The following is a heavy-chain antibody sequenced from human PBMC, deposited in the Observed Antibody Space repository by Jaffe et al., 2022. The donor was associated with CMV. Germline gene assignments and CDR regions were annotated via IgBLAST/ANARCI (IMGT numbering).Heavy chain of an antibody. J-gene: IGHJ3*02. CDR2: FDPEDGET. V-gene: IGHV1-24*01. D-gene: IGHD1-26*01. CDR1: GYTLTELS. Sequence: QVQLVQSGAEVKKPGASVKVSCKVSGYTLTELSMHWVRQAPGKGLEWMGGFDPEDGETIYAQKFQGRVTMTEDTSTDTAYMELSSLRSEDTAVYYCATYGSSGSYFLDAFDIWGQGTMVTVSS. CDR3: ATYGSSGSYFLDAFDI.